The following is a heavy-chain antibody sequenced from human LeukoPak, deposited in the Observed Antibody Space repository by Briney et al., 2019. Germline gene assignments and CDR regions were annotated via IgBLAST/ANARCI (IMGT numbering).Heavy chain of an antibody. CDR2: ISTYNGDT. V-gene: IGHV1-18*01. CDR1: GYPFTTYG. CDR3: AREWWGYDVLTGDNWFDP. Sequence: ASVKVSCKASGYPFTTYGITWVRQAPAQGLEWMGWISTYNGDTNYAQKFQGRVTMATDTSTSTAYIELRSLTSDDTAAYYCAREWWGYDVLTGDNWFDPWGQGTLVTVSS. D-gene: IGHD3-9*01. J-gene: IGHJ5*02.